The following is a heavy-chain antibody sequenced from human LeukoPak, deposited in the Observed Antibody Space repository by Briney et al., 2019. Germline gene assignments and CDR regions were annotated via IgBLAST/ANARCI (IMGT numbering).Heavy chain of an antibody. V-gene: IGHV4-59*01. J-gene: IGHJ4*02. D-gene: IGHD6-19*01. CDR2: IYYSGST. Sequence: SETLSLTCTVSGGSISSYYWSWIRQPPGKGLEWIGYIYYSGSTNYNPSLKSRVTISVDTSKNQFSLKLSSVTAADTAVYYCARDNLSSGLDYWGQGTLVTVSS. CDR3: ARDNLSSGLDY. CDR1: GGSISSYY.